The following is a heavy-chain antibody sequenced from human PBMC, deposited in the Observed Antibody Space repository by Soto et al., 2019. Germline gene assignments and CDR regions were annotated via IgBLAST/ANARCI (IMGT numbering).Heavy chain of an antibody. V-gene: IGHV3-30-3*01. CDR3: ARGGVLSSVSYYYGMDV. CDR1: GFTFGSYA. J-gene: IGHJ6*02. CDR2: ISYEGSNR. D-gene: IGHD3-10*02. Sequence: PGGSLRLSCAASGFTFGSYALYWVRQSPGKGLEWVALISYEGSNRYYADSVKGRFTISRDNSKNTLFLQMKSLRVEDTAVYYCARGGVLSSVSYYYGMDVWGQGTTVTVSS.